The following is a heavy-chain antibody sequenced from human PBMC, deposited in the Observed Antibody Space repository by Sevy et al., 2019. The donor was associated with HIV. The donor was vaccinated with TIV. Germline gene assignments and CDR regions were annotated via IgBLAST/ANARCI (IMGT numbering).Heavy chain of an antibody. V-gene: IGHV3-23*01. J-gene: IGHJ6*03. CDR3: AKGGGGHYDPDEIAYYFYYYNMDV. D-gene: IGHD3-22*01. CDR1: GFSFDSYG. Sequence: GGSLRLSCAVSGFSFDSYGMTWVRQAPGKGLEWVSAISGSGTRTYYADSVKGRFIISRDNSKNTLDLQMNSLRAEDTVNYFCAKGGGGHYDPDEIAYYFYYYNMDVWGKGTTVTVSS. CDR2: ISGSGTRT.